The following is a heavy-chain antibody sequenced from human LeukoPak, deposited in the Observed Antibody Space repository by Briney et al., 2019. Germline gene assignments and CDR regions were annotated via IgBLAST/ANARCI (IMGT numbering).Heavy chain of an antibody. CDR2: VYYSGST. V-gene: IGHV4-39*01. Sequence: SETLSLTCTVSGGSISSSSYYWGWIRQPPGKGLEWIGNVYYSGSTFYNPSLESRVTISVDTSKNQFSLKLSSVTAADTAVYYCARRHYYDSDGYFFYWGQGTLVTVSS. J-gene: IGHJ4*02. CDR1: GGSISSSSYY. D-gene: IGHD3-22*01. CDR3: ARRHYYDSDGYFFY.